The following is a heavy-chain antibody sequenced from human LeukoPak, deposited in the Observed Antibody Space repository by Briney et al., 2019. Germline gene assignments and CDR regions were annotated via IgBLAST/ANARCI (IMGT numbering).Heavy chain of an antibody. CDR3: TKGGGADWFDS. CDR2: ITNNGITT. D-gene: IGHD1-26*01. J-gene: IGHJ5*01. CDR1: RVSFSKYD. Sequence: GGSLRLSCEGSRVSFSKYDLSWVRQAPGKGLEWVSTITNNGITTDYTDSVRGRFTISRENSRNTLYLQMNTLSADDTAVYYCTKGGGADWFDSWGPGTEVTVSS. V-gene: IGHV3-23*05.